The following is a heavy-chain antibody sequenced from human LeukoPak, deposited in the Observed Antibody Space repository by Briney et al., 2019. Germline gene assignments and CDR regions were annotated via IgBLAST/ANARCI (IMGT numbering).Heavy chain of an antibody. CDR3: ARVSIFGVVIANDY. CDR2: ITSGGDYM. V-gene: IGHV3-21*01. Sequence: GGSLRLSCAASGFTFGGYTMSWVRQAPGKGRQWVSTITSGGDYMYYADSVKGRFTISRDDSKNSLYLHMNSLRAEDTAVYYCARVSIFGVVIANDYWGQGTVVTVSS. D-gene: IGHD3-16*02. J-gene: IGHJ4*02. CDR1: GFTFGGYT.